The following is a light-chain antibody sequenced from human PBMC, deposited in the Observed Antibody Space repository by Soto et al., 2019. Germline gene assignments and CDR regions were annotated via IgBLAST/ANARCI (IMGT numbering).Light chain of an antibody. CDR2: GAS. CDR1: QSVSSN. Sequence: ETVMTQSPATLSVSPGERATLSCRASQSVSSNLAWFQQKPGQAPRLLIYGASTRVTGIPARFSGSGSATEFTLTISSLQSEDFAVYYCQQYNNWPETFGQGTKVEIK. CDR3: QQYNNWPET. J-gene: IGKJ1*01. V-gene: IGKV3-15*01.